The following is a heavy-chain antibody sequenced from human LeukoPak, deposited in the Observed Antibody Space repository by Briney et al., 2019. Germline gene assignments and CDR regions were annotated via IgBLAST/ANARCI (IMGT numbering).Heavy chain of an antibody. Sequence: ASVKVSCKASGFPFTSYGLNWVRQAPGQGLEWMGWISAYNGNTNYAQKLQGRVTMTTDTSTSTAYMELRSLRSDDTAVYYCAILPGATRGGGFDYWGRGTLVTVSS. D-gene: IGHD1-26*01. J-gene: IGHJ4*02. CDR3: AILPGATRGGGFDY. CDR2: ISAYNGNT. CDR1: GFPFTSYG. V-gene: IGHV1-18*01.